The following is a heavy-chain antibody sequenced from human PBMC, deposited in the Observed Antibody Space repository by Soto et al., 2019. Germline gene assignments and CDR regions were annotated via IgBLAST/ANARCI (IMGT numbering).Heavy chain of an antibody. CDR2: IYYNGNT. Sequence: QVQLQESGPGLVKPSQTLSLTCTVSDGSIGSDDYYWGWIRQHPGKGLEWIGYIYYNGNTYYNPYLESRLIISADTSKNQFSLKLSSVTAADTAVYYCARGGYCVGSSWYLGWFDPWGQGTLVTVS. V-gene: IGHV4-31*03. J-gene: IGHJ5*02. CDR3: ARGGYCVGSSWYLGWFDP. D-gene: IGHD6-13*01. CDR1: DGSIGSDDYY.